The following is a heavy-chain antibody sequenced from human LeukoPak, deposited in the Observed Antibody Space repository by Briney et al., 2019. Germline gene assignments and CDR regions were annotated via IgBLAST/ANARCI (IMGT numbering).Heavy chain of an antibody. Sequence: GGSLRLSCAASGFTFSGYAMSWVRQAPGKGLEWVSAISGSGGSTYYADSVKGRFTISRDNSKNTLYLQMNSLRAEDTAVYYCASQPAIAAASNYWGQGTLVTVSS. J-gene: IGHJ4*02. D-gene: IGHD6-13*01. CDR3: ASQPAIAAASNY. CDR2: ISGSGGST. V-gene: IGHV3-23*01. CDR1: GFTFSGYA.